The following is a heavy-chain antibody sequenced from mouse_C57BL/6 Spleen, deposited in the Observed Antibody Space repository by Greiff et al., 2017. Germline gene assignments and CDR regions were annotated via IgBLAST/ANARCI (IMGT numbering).Heavy chain of an antibody. Sequence: EVKVEESEGGLVQPGSSMKLSCTASGFTFSDYYMAWVRQVPEKGLEWVANINYDGSSTYYLDSLKSRFIISRDNAKNILYLQMSSLKSEDTATYYCAGGLRSPAWFAYWGQGTLVTVSA. D-gene: IGHD6-5*01. V-gene: IGHV5-16*01. J-gene: IGHJ3*01. CDR2: INYDGSST. CDR1: GFTFSDYY. CDR3: AGGLRSPAWFAY.